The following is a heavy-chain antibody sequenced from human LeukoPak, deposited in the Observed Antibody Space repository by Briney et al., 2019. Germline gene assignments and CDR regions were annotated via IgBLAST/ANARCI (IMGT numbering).Heavy chain of an antibody. V-gene: IGHV3-23*01. CDR3: AKVSTRTTVTLPPFDY. CDR1: GVTLSSYA. D-gene: IGHD4-17*01. Sequence: GGSLRLSRAASGVTLSSYAMSWARQAPGKGLEWVSGISSSGSGGNTYYADSVKGRFTISRDSSKNTLFLHMNTLRAEDTAIYYCAKVSTRTTVTLPPFDYWGQGTLVTVSS. J-gene: IGHJ4*02. CDR2: ISSSGSGGNT.